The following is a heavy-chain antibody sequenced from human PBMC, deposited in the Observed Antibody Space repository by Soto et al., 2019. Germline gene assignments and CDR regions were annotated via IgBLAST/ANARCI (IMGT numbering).Heavy chain of an antibody. Sequence: GASVKVSCKASGYTFTSYGISWVRQAPGQGLEWMGWISAYNGNTNYAQKLQGRVTMTTDTSTSTAYMELRSLRSDDTAVYYCARDRLGVVVPAAMLRQRWFDPWGQGTLVTVSS. CDR2: ISAYNGNT. V-gene: IGHV1-18*01. D-gene: IGHD2-2*01. CDR3: ARDRLGVVVPAAMLRQRWFDP. J-gene: IGHJ5*02. CDR1: GYTFTSYG.